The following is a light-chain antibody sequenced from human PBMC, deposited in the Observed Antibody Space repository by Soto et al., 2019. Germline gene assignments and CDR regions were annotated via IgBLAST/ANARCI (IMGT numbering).Light chain of an antibody. Sequence: QSALTQPASVSGSPGQSITISCTGTSSDVGGYNYVSWYQQHPGKVPKLMIYDVSNRASGVSNRFSGSKSGNTASLTIAGLQAEDEADYYCSSYTSSSALAVVFGGGTKRTLL. CDR1: SSDVGGYNY. J-gene: IGLJ2*01. CDR2: DVS. V-gene: IGLV2-14*01. CDR3: SSYTSSSALAVV.